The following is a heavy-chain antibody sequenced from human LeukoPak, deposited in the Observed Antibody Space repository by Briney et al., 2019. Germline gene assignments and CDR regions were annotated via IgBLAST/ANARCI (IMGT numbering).Heavy chain of an antibody. CDR3: ARDAPYHDL. V-gene: IGHV3-30*04. J-gene: IGHJ5*02. D-gene: IGHD3-16*01. CDR2: TSSEGRDK. Sequence: QTGGSLRLSCTASGFIFSNYPMHWVRQAPGKGLEWVAVTSSEGRDKFYADSVKGRFTISRDNSKNTLYLQMSSLTTEDTALYYCARDAPYHDLWGQGTLVTVSS. CDR1: GFIFSNYP.